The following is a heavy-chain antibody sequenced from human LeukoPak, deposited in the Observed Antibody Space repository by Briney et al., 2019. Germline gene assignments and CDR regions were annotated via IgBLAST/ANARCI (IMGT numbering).Heavy chain of an antibody. CDR2: INTNTGNP. CDR1: GYTFSSYD. Sequence: GASVKVSCKASGYTFSSYDINWVRQATGQGLEWMGWINTNTGNPTYAQGFTGRFVFSLDTSVSTAYLQISSLKAEDTAVYYCARDHGWNPYYYYYYYMDVWGKGTTVTVSS. CDR3: ARDHGWNPYYYYYYYMDV. V-gene: IGHV7-4-1*02. D-gene: IGHD1-1*01. J-gene: IGHJ6*03.